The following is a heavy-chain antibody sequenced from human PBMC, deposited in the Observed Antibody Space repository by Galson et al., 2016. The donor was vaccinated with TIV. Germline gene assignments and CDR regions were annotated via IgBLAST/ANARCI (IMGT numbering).Heavy chain of an antibody. Sequence: SVKVSCKASGYTFTSYHINWVRQATGRGLEWMGWINTDSGNTGYVQKFQGRVTMTRNISASTVYMELSSLRSEDTAVYYCARSWSVVAPNWVDPWGQGTLVTVSS. CDR3: ARSWSVVAPNWVDP. J-gene: IGHJ5*02. CDR1: GYTFTSYH. D-gene: IGHD2-2*01. CDR2: INTDSGNT. V-gene: IGHV1-8*02.